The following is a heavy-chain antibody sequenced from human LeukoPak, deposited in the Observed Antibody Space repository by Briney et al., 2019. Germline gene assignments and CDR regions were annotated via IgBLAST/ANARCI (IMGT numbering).Heavy chain of an antibody. CDR3: ARDSSSNSVDY. CDR1: GYTFTIYY. D-gene: IGHD6-13*01. CDR2: INPGGGST. Sequence: ASVKVSCKASGYTFTIYYMHWVRQAPGQGLEWMGIINPGGGSTTSAQKFQGRVTMTRDTSTNTVYMELSSLRSEDTAVYYCARDSSSNSVDYWGQGTLVTVSS. J-gene: IGHJ4*02. V-gene: IGHV1-46*01.